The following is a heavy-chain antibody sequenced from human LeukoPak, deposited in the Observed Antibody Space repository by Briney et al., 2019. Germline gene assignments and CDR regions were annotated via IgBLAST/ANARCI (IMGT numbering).Heavy chain of an antibody. CDR1: GGSINSSSYY. J-gene: IGHJ4*02. V-gene: IGHV4-39*01. Sequence: SETLSLTCTVSGGSINSSSYYWGWIRQPPGKGLEWIGSIYYSGSTYYNPSLKSRVTISVDTSKNQFSLKLSSVTAADTAVYYCARNRNLWFGESNPFDYWGQGTLVTVSS. CDR2: IYYSGST. D-gene: IGHD3-10*01. CDR3: ARNRNLWFGESNPFDY.